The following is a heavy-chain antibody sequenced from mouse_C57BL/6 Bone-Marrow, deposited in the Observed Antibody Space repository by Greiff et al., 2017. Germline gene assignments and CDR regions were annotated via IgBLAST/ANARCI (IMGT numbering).Heavy chain of an antibody. CDR1: GFTFSSYA. Sequence: EVKLMESGEGLVKPGGSLKLSCAASGFTFSSYAMSWVRQTPEKRLEWVAYISSGGDYIYYADTVKGRFTISRANARNTLYLQMSSLKSEDTAMYYCTRTHYYGLDYWGQGTTLTVSS. CDR3: TRTHYYGLDY. J-gene: IGHJ2*01. V-gene: IGHV5-9-1*02. CDR2: ISSGGDYI. D-gene: IGHD1-1*01.